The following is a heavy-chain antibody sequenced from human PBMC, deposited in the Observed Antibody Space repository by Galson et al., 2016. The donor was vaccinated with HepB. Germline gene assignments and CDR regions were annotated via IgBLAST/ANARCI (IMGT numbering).Heavy chain of an antibody. D-gene: IGHD4-23*01. CDR2: IYLGDSDT. CDR1: GYTFSSYW. CDR3: ARRGGNGPGRGFDT. Sequence: QSGAEVKKPGESLKISCQGSGYTFSSYWIAWVRQRPGRGLEWMGIIYLGDSDTKYSPSFEGQVTISGDKSITTAYLQWSSLRDSDTAMYYCARRGGNGPGRGFDTWGQGTLDTVSS. V-gene: IGHV5-51*01. J-gene: IGHJ5*02.